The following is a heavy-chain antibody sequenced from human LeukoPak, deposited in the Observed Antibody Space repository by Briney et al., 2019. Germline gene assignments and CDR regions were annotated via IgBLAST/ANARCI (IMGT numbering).Heavy chain of an antibody. D-gene: IGHD3-10*01. V-gene: IGHV3-21*01. CDR3: ARDPLLWFGEGPYMDV. CDR1: GFTFSSYS. CDR2: ISSSSSYI. Sequence: GGSLRLSCAASGFTFSSYSMNWVRQAPGKGLEWVSSISSSSSYIYYADSVKGRFTISRDNAKNSLYLQMNSLRAEDTAVYYCARDPLLWFGEGPYMDVWGKGTTVTGSS. J-gene: IGHJ6*03.